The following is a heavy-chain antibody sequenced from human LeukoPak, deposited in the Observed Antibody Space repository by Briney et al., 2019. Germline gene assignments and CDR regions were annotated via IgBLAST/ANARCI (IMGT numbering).Heavy chain of an antibody. V-gene: IGHV1-2*02. Sequence: GASVKVSCKASGYTFTCYYMHWVRQAPGQGLEWMGWINPNSGGTNYAQKFQGRVTMTRDTSISTAYMELSRLRSDDTAVYYCARDIEGVEDSSAPAHYWGQGTLVTVSS. CDR1: GYTFTCYY. CDR2: INPNSGGT. CDR3: ARDIEGVEDSSAPAHY. J-gene: IGHJ4*02. D-gene: IGHD3-22*01.